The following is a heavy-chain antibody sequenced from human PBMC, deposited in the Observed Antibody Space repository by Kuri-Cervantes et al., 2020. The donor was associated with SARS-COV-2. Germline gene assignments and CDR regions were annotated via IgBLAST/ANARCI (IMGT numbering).Heavy chain of an antibody. CDR1: GGSFSGYY. Sequence: SETLSLTCAVYGGSFSGYYWSWIRQPPGKGLEWIGEINHSGSTNYNPSLKSRVTISVDTSKNQFSLELSSVTAADTAVYYCARNWGRYYFDYWGQGTLVTVSS. CDR3: ARNWGRYYFDY. CDR2: INHSGST. D-gene: IGHD7-27*01. J-gene: IGHJ4*02. V-gene: IGHV4-34*01.